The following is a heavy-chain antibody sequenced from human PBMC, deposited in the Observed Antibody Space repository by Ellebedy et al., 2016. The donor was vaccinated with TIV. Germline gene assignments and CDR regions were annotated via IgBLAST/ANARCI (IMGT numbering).Heavy chain of an antibody. D-gene: IGHD2-21*02. CDR3: ARINGDDQGSRYRPFEN. CDR2: IKQDGTDT. CDR1: GFGFSGNW. V-gene: IGHV3-7*01. J-gene: IGHJ4*02. Sequence: GGSLRLXXVASGFGFSGNWMSWVRQAPGKGLEWVAYIKQDGTDTYYGDSVKGRFTVSRDNAQKTLYLQMNSLRADDTAVYYCARINGDDQGSRYRPFENWGQGTLVTVSS.